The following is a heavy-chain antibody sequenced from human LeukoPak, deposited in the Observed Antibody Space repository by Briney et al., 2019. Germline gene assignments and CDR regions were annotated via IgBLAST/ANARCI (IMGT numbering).Heavy chain of an antibody. CDR1: GGSFSGYY. J-gene: IGHJ5*02. CDR3: ARMYDWSGAWFDP. Sequence: SETLSLTCAIYGGSFSGYYWSWIRQPPGKGLEWIGEINHSGSTNYNPSLKSRVTISVDTSKNQFSLKLSSVTAADTAVYYCARMYDWSGAWFDPWAREPWSPSPQ. V-gene: IGHV4-34*01. CDR2: INHSGST. D-gene: IGHD1-1*01.